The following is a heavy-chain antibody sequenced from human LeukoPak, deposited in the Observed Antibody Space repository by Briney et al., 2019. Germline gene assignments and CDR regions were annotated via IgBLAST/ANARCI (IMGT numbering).Heavy chain of an antibody. CDR1: GGSISSYY. CDR2: IYYSGST. Sequence: SETLSLTCTVSGGSISSYYWSWIRQLPGKGLEWIGYIYYSGSTNYNPSLKSRVTISVDTSKNQFSLKLSSVTAADTAVYYCARAYYDYVWGKNWFDPWGQGTLVTVSS. J-gene: IGHJ5*02. CDR3: ARAYYDYVWGKNWFDP. D-gene: IGHD3-16*01. V-gene: IGHV4-59*01.